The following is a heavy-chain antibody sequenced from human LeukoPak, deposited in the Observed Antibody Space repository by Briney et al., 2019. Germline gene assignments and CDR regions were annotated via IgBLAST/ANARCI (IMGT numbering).Heavy chain of an antibody. Sequence: GGSLRLSCVGSGFTFSNFWMNWVRQAPGKGLEWVAIIKQDGSEEYYVDSVKGRFIISRDNAKNSLSLQMNSLRVEDSAVYFCAGSSGFIPYHWGQGTLVTVSS. V-gene: IGHV3-7*01. J-gene: IGHJ1*01. CDR2: IKQDGSEE. CDR3: AGSSGFIPYH. D-gene: IGHD3-10*01. CDR1: GFTFSNFW.